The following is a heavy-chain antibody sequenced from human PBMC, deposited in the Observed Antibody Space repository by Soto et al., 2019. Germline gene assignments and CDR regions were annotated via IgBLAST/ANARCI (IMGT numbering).Heavy chain of an antibody. CDR3: ASGGTGSYYEFDF. CDR1: GGSVNSGIYY. CDR2: IYYTGST. J-gene: IGHJ4*02. V-gene: IGHV4-61*01. D-gene: IGHD1-26*01. Sequence: PSETLSLTCTVSGGSVNSGIYYWMWIRQPPGKGLEWIGYIYYTGSTNYNPSLKSRVTISVDTSKNQLSLKLNSVTAADTAVFYCASGGTGSYYEFDFWGPGTLVTVSS.